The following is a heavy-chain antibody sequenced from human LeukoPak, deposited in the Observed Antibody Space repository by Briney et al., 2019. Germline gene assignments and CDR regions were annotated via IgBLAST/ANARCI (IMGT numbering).Heavy chain of an antibody. J-gene: IGHJ4*02. Sequence: ETLSLTCAVSGYSISSGYYWGWIRQPPGKGLEWVSGISGSGGNTYYADSVKGRFTISRDNSKKTLYLQMNSLRAEDTAIYYCAKDMRTLDYFDYWGQGTLVTVSS. D-gene: IGHD1-1*01. V-gene: IGHV3-23*01. CDR3: AKDMRTLDYFDY. CDR1: GYSISSGYY. CDR2: ISGSGGNT.